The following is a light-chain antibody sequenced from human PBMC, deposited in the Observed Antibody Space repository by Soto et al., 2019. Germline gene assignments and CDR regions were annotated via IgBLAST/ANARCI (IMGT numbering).Light chain of an antibody. CDR2: AAS. V-gene: IGKV1-17*03. Sequence: DIPMTQSPSVVSASVGDRVTMTCRASQGISNYVAWFQQKPGKVPKSLIYAASKLQSGVPSRFSGSGSGTEFTLTITSLQPEDFATYYCLQHNTYPVSFGGGTKVEIK. J-gene: IGKJ4*01. CDR3: LQHNTYPVS. CDR1: QGISNY.